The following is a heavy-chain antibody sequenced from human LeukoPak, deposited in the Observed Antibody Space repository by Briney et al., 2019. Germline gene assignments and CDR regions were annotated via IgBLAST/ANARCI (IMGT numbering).Heavy chain of an antibody. D-gene: IGHD2-2*01. Sequence: GGSLRLSCAASGFTFSSYSMNWVRQAPGKGLEWVSYISSSSSTIYYADSVKGRFTISRDNAKNSLYLQMNSLRVEDTAVYYCTSRYCTTTNCYSFDIWGQGTMVTVSS. CDR2: ISSSSSTI. CDR1: GFTFSSYS. J-gene: IGHJ3*02. V-gene: IGHV3-48*04. CDR3: TSRYCTTTNCYSFDI.